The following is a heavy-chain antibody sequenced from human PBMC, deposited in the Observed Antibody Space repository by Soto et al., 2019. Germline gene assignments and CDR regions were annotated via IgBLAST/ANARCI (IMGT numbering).Heavy chain of an antibody. D-gene: IGHD2-2*02. Sequence: ASVKVSCKVSGYTLTELSMHWVRQAPGKGLEWMGGFDHEEGETIYAQKFQGRVTMTEDTSTDTAYMELSSLRSEDTAVYYCAPDRSGVIFVVPSAIRFAYWGQGTLVTVSS. CDR1: GYTLTELS. CDR3: APDRSGVIFVVPSAIRFAY. V-gene: IGHV1-24*01. J-gene: IGHJ4*02. CDR2: FDHEEGET.